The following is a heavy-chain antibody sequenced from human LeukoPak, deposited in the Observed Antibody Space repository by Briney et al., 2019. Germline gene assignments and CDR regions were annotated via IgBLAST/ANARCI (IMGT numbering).Heavy chain of an antibody. D-gene: IGHD6-19*01. J-gene: IGHJ4*02. CDR1: GFTFSIYA. V-gene: IGHV3-23*01. CDR3: ARSDSSAHPEVDH. Sequence: GGSLRLSCAASGFTFSIYAATWVRQAPGKGLEWVSTISGTGATTYYADSVEGRFTVSRDNSKNTVSLQMNSLSAEDTAVYYCARSDSSAHPEVDHWGQGTLVTVSS. CDR2: ISGTGATT.